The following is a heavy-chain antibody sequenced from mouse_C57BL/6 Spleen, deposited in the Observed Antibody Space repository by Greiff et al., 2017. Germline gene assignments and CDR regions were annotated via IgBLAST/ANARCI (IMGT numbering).Heavy chain of an antibody. J-gene: IGHJ2*01. CDR2: IDPSDSYT. CDR3: ARGDGFDY. CDR1: GYTFTSYW. Sequence: QVQLKQSGAELVKPGASVKLSCKASGYTFTSYWMQWVKQRPGQGLEWIGEIDPSDSYTNYNQKFKGKATLTVDTSSSTAYMQLSSLTSEDSAVYYCARGDGFDYWGKGTTLTGAS. V-gene: IGHV1-50*01.